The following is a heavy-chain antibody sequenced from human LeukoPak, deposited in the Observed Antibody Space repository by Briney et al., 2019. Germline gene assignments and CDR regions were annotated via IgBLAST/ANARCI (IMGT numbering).Heavy chain of an antibody. J-gene: IGHJ4*02. Sequence: GGSLRLSCAASGFTFRSYGMHWVRQAPGKGLEWVAVISYDGSNKDYADSVKGRFTISRDKSKNTLYLQMNSLRAEDTAVYHCAKDLWHPRYYFDYWGQGTVVTVSS. CDR1: GFTFRSYG. V-gene: IGHV3-30*18. CDR3: AKDLWHPRYYFDY. D-gene: IGHD2-21*01. CDR2: ISYDGSNK.